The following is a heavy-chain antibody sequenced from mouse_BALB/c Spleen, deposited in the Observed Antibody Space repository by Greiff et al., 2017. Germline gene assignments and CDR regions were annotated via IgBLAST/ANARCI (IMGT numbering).Heavy chain of an antibody. J-gene: IGHJ3*01. D-gene: IGHD2-14*01. Sequence: EVKLMESGGGLVQPGGSLKLSCAASGFTFSSYTMSWVRQTPEKRLEWVAYISNGGGSTYYPDTVKGRFTISRDNAKNTLYLQMSSLKSEDTAMYYCARQGYDGAYWGQGTLVTVSA. CDR3: ARQGYDGAY. CDR1: GFTFSSYT. CDR2: ISNGGGST. V-gene: IGHV5-12-2*01.